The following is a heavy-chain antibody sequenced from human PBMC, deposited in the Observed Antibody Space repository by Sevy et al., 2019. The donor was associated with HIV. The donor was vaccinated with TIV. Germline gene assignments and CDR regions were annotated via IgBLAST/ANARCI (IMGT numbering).Heavy chain of an antibody. CDR3: ARERSFPANNEAFDI. CDR1: GFTFISYA. J-gene: IGHJ3*02. Sequence: GGSQRLSCAASGFTFISYAMGWVRQAPGQGQEWVSAISGSGSTTYNADSVKGRFTISRDNSKNTLSLQMNSLRAEDTAIYYCARERSFPANNEAFDIWGQGTMVTVSS. D-gene: IGHD1-26*01. V-gene: IGHV3-23*01. CDR2: ISGSGSTT.